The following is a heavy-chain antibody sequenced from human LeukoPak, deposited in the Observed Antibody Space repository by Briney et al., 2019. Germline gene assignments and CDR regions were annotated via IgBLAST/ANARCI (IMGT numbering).Heavy chain of an antibody. CDR1: GFTFSSYW. CDR2: IKSDGSVT. D-gene: IGHD1-14*01. V-gene: IGHV3-74*03. J-gene: IGHJ4*02. Sequence: GGSLRLSCAASGFTFSSYWMHWVRHAPGEGLVWVSRIKSDGSVTLYADSVKGRFTIPRDNAKNMFYLQRNSLRDEYTAVYFCARDHDAVGTTIDHWGQGTLVTVSS. CDR3: ARDHDAVGTTIDH.